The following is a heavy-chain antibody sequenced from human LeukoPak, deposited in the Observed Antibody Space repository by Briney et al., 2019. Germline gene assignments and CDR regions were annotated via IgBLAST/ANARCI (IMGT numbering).Heavy chain of an antibody. V-gene: IGHV3-7*03. CDR3: ARAPLLWFGGSPGKGRAFDY. CDR1: GFTFSSYW. Sequence: QAGGSLRLSCAASGFTFSSYWMSWVRQAPGKGLEWVANIKQDGSEKYYVDSVKGRFTISRGNAKNSLYLQMNSLRAEDTAVYYCARAPLLWFGGSPGKGRAFDYWGQGTLVTVSS. J-gene: IGHJ4*02. CDR2: IKQDGSEK. D-gene: IGHD3-10*01.